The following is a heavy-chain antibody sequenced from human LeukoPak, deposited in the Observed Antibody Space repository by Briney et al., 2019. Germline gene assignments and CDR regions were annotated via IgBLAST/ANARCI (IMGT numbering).Heavy chain of an antibody. J-gene: IGHJ4*02. Sequence: GGSLRLSCAASGFTFSSYAMHWVRQAPGKGLEWVAVMSYDGSNKYYADSVKGRFTISRDNSKNTLYLQMNSLRAEDTAVYYCASIWFGEDWGQGTLVTVSS. CDR2: MSYDGSNK. V-gene: IGHV3-30-3*01. D-gene: IGHD3-10*01. CDR1: GFTFSSYA. CDR3: ASIWFGED.